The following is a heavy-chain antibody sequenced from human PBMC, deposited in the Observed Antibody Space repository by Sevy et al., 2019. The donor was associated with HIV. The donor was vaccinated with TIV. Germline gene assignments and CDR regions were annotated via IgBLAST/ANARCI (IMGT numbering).Heavy chain of an antibody. Sequence: GGSLRLSCVASGFTLNSYWMSWVRQAPEKGLEWVANIKQDGSVKYYVDSVKGRFTISRDNARNLLYLQMNSLRVEDTAVYSCAKDGESYVWGSHYDYWGQGTLVTVSS. CDR2: IKQDGSVK. CDR3: AKDGESYVWGSHYDY. CDR1: GFTLNSYW. D-gene: IGHD3-16*01. J-gene: IGHJ4*02. V-gene: IGHV3-7*03.